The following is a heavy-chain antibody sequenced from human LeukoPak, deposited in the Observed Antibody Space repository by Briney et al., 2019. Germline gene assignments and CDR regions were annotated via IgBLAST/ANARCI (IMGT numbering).Heavy chain of an antibody. CDR1: GFTVSSNY. V-gene: IGHV3-66*01. J-gene: IGHJ4*02. CDR3: ARALSEELLDY. D-gene: IGHD1-26*01. Sequence: PGGSLRLSCAASGFTVSSNYMSWVRQAPGKGLEWVSVIYSGGSTYYADSVKGRFTISRDNSKNTLYLQMNSLRAEDTAVYYCARALSEELLDYWGQGTLVTVSS. CDR2: IYSGGST.